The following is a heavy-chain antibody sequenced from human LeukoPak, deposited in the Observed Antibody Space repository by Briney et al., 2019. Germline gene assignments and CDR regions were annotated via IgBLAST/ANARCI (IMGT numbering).Heavy chain of an antibody. CDR1: GGTFSSYA. V-gene: IGHV1-69*05. CDR3: ASYYDSSGAPFDY. D-gene: IGHD3-22*01. CDR2: IIPIFGTA. J-gene: IGHJ4*02. Sequence: SVKVSCKASGGTFSSYAISWVRQAPGQGLEWMGGIIPIFGTANYAQKFQGRATITTDESTSTAYMELSSLRSEDTAVYYCASYYDSSGAPFDYWGQGTLVTVSS.